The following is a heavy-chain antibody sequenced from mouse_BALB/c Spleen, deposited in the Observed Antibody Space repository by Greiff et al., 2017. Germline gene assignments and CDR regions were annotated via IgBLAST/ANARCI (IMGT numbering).Heavy chain of an antibody. CDR2: ISSGSSTI. Sequence: EVQLVESGGGLVQPGGSRKLSCAASGFTFSSFGMHWVRQAPEKGLEWVAYISSGSSTIYYGDTVKGRFTISRDNPKNTLFLQMTSLTSEDTAMYYCARYDYAMDYWGQGTSVTVSS. D-gene: IGHD2-14*01. CDR3: ARYDYAMDY. V-gene: IGHV5-17*02. J-gene: IGHJ4*01. CDR1: GFTFSSFG.